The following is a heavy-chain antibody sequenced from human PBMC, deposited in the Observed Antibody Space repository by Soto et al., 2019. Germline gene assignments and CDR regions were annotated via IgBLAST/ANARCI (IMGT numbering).Heavy chain of an antibody. D-gene: IGHD1-26*01. CDR2: IKEDGSEK. CDR1: GFTFSNYW. Sequence: PGGSLRLSCAASGFTFSNYWMSWVRQAPGKGLEWVANIKEDGSEKYYVDSVKGRFTISRDNAKNSLYLQMNSLRAEDTALCYCARERELYSRWGQGTQVTVSS. V-gene: IGHV3-7*01. J-gene: IGHJ4*02. CDR3: ARERELYSR.